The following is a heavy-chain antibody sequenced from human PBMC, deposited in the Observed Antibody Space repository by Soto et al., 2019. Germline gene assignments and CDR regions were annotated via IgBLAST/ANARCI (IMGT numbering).Heavy chain of an antibody. CDR1: GYSFTTYW. CDR3: ARSIKVADNYGMDV. CDR2: IDPSDSYT. D-gene: IGHD6-19*01. V-gene: IGHV5-10-1*01. J-gene: IGHJ6*02. Sequence: GESLKISCKGSGYSFTTYWISWVRQMPGKGLEWMGRIDPSDSYTNYSPSFQGHVTISVDKSISTAYLQWSSLKASDTAMYYCARSIKVADNYGMDVWGQGTTVTVSS.